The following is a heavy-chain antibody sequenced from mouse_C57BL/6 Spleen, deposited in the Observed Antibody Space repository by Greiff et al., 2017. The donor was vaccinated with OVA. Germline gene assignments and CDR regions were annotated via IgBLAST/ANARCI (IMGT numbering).Heavy chain of an antibody. CDR2: IDPSDSYT. CDR3: ASGYYGTRGYFDV. V-gene: IGHV1-69*01. D-gene: IGHD1-1*01. J-gene: IGHJ1*03. Sequence: VQLQQSGAELVMPGASVKLSCKASGYTFTSYWMHWVKQRPGQGLEWIGEIDPSDSYTNYNQKFKGKSTLTVDKSSSTAYMQLSSLTSEDSAVYYCASGYYGTRGYFDVWGTGTTVTVSS. CDR1: GYTFTSYW.